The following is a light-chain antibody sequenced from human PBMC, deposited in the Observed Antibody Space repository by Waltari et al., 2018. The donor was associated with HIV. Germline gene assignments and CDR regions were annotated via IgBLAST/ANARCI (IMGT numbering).Light chain of an antibody. J-gene: IGLJ3*02. CDR3: TSFTSSSAWL. V-gene: IGLV2-14*03. CDR1: SSDIGGSDP. CDR2: DVT. Sequence: QSALTQPASVYGSLGQPLTVACTGTSSDIGGSDPVSWYHQHPGKAPNIIIFDVTNRPSGVSVRFSGSKSGNTASLTISGLQAEDEADYYCTSFTSSSAWLFGGGTKLTVL.